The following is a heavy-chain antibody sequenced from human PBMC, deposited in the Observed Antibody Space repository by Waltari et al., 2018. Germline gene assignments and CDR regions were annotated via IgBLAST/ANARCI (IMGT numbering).Heavy chain of an antibody. D-gene: IGHD4-17*01. CDR1: GASIGRGSFS. CDR2: FSTTGST. Sequence: QVQLQESGPGLVRPSQTLSLPCTVSGASIGRGSFSWSWIRQPAGQGLEWVGRFSTTGSTNYNPSLKSRVTISIDASKNHFYLRLSSVTAADTAVYYCGRNFGDYAPIDYWGQGTLVTVSS. V-gene: IGHV4-61*02. J-gene: IGHJ4*02. CDR3: GRNFGDYAPIDY.